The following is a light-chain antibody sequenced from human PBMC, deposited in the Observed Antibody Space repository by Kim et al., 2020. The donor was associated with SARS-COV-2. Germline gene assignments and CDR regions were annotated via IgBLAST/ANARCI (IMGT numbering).Light chain of an antibody. CDR3: QQDDNSPYT. CDR1: LSVSSTN. Sequence: PPGDRASPSCRASLSVSSTNLAWDQQKPGQAPRLRIFGASSRATGIPDRFSGSGSGTDFPLTITRLEPEDFAVYYCQQDDNSPYTFGQGTKLEI. V-gene: IGKV3-20*01. J-gene: IGKJ2*01. CDR2: GAS.